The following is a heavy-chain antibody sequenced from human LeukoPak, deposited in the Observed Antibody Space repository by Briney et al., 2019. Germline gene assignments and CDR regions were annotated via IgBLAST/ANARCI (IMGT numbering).Heavy chain of an antibody. CDR3: ARMVAAAGILTYYYMDV. CDR1: GYTFTSYD. V-gene: IGHV1-8*01. J-gene: IGHJ6*03. Sequence: ASVKVSCKASGYTFTSYDINWVRQATGQGLEWMGGMNPNSGNTGYARKFQGRVTMTRNTSISTAYMELSSLRSEDTAVYYCARMVAAAGILTYYYMDVWGKGTTVTVSS. D-gene: IGHD6-13*01. CDR2: MNPNSGNT.